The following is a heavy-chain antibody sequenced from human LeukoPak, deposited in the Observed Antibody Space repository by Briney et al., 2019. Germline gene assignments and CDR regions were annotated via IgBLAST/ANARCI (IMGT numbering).Heavy chain of an antibody. Sequence: ASVKVSCKASGYTLTRYGISWVRQAPGQGLEWMGWISADNGNTNYAQKLQGRVTVTTDTSTSTADMELRSLRSDDTAVYYCAREFSGRYPPSYFDYWGQGTLVTVSS. V-gene: IGHV1-18*01. CDR3: AREFSGRYPPSYFDY. D-gene: IGHD1-26*01. CDR2: ISADNGNT. CDR1: GYTLTRYG. J-gene: IGHJ4*02.